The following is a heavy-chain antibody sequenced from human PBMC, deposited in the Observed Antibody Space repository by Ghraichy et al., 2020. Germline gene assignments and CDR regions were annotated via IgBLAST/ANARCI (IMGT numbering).Heavy chain of an antibody. CDR3: TRDHKEGFRLL. CDR1: GPSP. J-gene: IGHJ4*02. Sequence: GGSLRLSCAAAGPSPMSWVRQAPGKGLEWVASISSSDSSTYYLDSVKGRFTISRDRFENTLSLQMNSLRGEEGAIYYCTRDHKEGFRLLWGQGTPVSVSS. D-gene: IGHD3-3*01. V-gene: IGHV3-23*01. CDR2: ISSSDSST.